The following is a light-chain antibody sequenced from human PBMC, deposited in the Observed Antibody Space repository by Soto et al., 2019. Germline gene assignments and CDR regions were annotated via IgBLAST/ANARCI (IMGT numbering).Light chain of an antibody. V-gene: IGKV1-27*01. CDR2: AAS. Sequence: DIQMTQSPSSLSASVGDRVTITCRASQGISNYLACYQQKPGKVPKLLIYAASSLQSGVQSRFSCSGSGTDFTLTISGLQPEDVATYYCQKYNSAPRTFGPGCKVDI. CDR3: QKYNSAPRT. CDR1: QGISNY. J-gene: IGKJ3*01.